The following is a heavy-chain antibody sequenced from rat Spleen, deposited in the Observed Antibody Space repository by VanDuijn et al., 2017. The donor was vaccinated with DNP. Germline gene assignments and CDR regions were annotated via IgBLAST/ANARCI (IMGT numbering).Heavy chain of an antibody. V-gene: IGHV4-2*01. J-gene: IGHJ3*01. Sequence: EVKLVESGGVLVQPGRSLKLSCAASGLNFSDFWMGWVRQAPEKGLEWMGEIKQDSTVINHNPSLRDRFTISRDNAQNSLYLQMNNLGSEDTAIYYCVTRGTGSDKWFAHWGQGTLVTVSS. CDR3: VTRGTGSDKWFAH. CDR1: GLNFSDFW. CDR2: IKQDSTVI. D-gene: IGHD5-1*01.